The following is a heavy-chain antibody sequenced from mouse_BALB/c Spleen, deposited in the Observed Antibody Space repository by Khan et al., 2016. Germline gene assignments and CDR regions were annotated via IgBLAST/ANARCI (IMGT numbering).Heavy chain of an antibody. Sequence: EVQLVESGPGLVKPSQSLSLTCTVTGYSITSDYAWNWIRQFPGNKLEWMGYISYSGSTSYNPSLKSRISITRDTSKNQFFLQLNSVTTEDTATNYCDINWDEEEYWGQGTLVTVSA. D-gene: IGHD4-1*02. CDR1: GYSITSDYA. V-gene: IGHV3-2*02. J-gene: IGHJ3*01. CDR2: ISYSGST. CDR3: DINWDEEEY.